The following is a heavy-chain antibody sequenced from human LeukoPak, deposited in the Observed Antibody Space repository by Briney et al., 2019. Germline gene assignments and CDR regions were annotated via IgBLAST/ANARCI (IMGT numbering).Heavy chain of an antibody. CDR1: GGSISSYS. V-gene: IGHV4-4*07. D-gene: IGHD1-26*01. CDR2: ISTSGTT. CDR3: VRGVGATYFDY. Sequence: PSETLSLTCTVSGGSISSYSWSWIRQPAGKGLEWIGRISTSGTTNYNPSLKSRVTMSEDTSKNPLYLKLNPVTAADPAVYSCVRGVGATYFDYWGQGTLVPVSS. J-gene: IGHJ4*02.